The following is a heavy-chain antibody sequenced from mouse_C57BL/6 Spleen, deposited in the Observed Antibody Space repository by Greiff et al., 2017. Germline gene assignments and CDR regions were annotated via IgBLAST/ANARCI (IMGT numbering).Heavy chain of an antibody. CDR3: ARGGISYYFDY. Sequence: QVQLKPSGAELAKPGASVKLSCKASGYTFTSYWMHWVKQRPGQGLAWIGYINPSSGYTKYNQKFKDKATLPADKSSSTAYMQLSSLTYKDSAVYYCARGGISYYFDYWGQGTTLTVSS. CDR2: INPSSGYT. CDR1: GYTFTSYW. J-gene: IGHJ2*01. V-gene: IGHV1-7*01.